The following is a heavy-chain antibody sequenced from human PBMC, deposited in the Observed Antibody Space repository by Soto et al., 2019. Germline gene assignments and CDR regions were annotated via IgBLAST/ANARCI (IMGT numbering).Heavy chain of an antibody. J-gene: IGHJ4*02. CDR1: GRSFSNPYYY. CDR3: AXLDTIGWYFQD. D-gene: IGHD6-19*01. CDR2: VNHSGST. Sequence: QVQLQQWGAGLLKPSETLSLTCAVYGRSFSNPYYYWSWIRQHPGKGLEWIGEVNHSGSTNYTPSXXXXXXXXXXXXXXXXXXXXXXXXAXXXXXXXXAXLDTIGWYFQDWGQGTLVTVSS. V-gene: IGHV4-34*01.